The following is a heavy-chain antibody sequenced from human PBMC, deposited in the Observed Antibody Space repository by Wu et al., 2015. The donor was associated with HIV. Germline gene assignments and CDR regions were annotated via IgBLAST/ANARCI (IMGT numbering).Heavy chain of an antibody. CDR3: ASGIQSGGANY. Sequence: QVQLVQSGAEVKRPGASVRVSCRTSGYSFTAYYIHWVRQAPGQGLEWMGRLNPRTGATDFAQKFQGRVTVTRDTSINTAYMELYGLRPEDTAIYYCASGIQSGGANYWGQGTLVTVSS. D-gene: IGHD2-21*01. CDR1: GYSFTAYY. CDR2: LNPRTGAT. J-gene: IGHJ4*02. V-gene: IGHV1-2*02.